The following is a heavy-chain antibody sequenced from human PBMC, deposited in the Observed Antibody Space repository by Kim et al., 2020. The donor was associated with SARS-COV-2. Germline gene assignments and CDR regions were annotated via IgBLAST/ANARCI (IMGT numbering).Heavy chain of an antibody. J-gene: IGHJ6*02. Sequence: SVQVSCKASGGTFSSYAISWVRQAPGQGLEWMGGIIPIFGTANYAQKFQGRVTITADESTSTAYMELSSLRSEDTAVYYCARVLGIAAAIGFYGMDVWGQGTTVTVSS. CDR1: GGTFSSYA. CDR2: IIPIFGTA. D-gene: IGHD6-13*01. CDR3: ARVLGIAAAIGFYGMDV. V-gene: IGHV1-69*13.